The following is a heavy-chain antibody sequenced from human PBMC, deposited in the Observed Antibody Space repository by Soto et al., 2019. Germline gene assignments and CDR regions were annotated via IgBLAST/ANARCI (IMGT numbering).Heavy chain of an antibody. D-gene: IGHD3-3*02. CDR2: IFYLGSS. CDR1: GDSIISSDFY. Sequence: SETLSLTCTVSGDSIISSDFYWGWVRHPPGKGLECIGSIFYLGSSYYNPSLKSRVTMSVDTSKNQFSLRLRSVTAADTALYFCARHSLALRKNNWFDPWGQGIMVTVSS. V-gene: IGHV4-39*01. J-gene: IGHJ5*02. CDR3: ARHSLALRKNNWFDP.